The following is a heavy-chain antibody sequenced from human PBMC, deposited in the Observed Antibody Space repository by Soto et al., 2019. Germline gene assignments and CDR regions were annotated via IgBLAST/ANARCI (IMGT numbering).Heavy chain of an antibody. Sequence: SETLSLTCTVSGGSISSYYWSWIRQPPGKGLEWIGYIYYSGSTNYNPSLKSRVTISVDTSKNQFSLKLSSVTAADTAVYYCARDQYGSGCDSPYYYGMDVWGQGTTVTVSS. V-gene: IGHV4-59*01. J-gene: IGHJ6*02. D-gene: IGHD5-12*01. CDR3: ARDQYGSGCDSPYYYGMDV. CDR2: IYYSGST. CDR1: GGSISSYY.